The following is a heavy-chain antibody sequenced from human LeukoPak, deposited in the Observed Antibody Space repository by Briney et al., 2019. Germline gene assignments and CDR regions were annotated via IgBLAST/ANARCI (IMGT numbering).Heavy chain of an antibody. D-gene: IGHD3-10*01. Sequence: PGRSLRLSCAASGFTFSSYAMHRVRQAPGKGLEWVAVISYDGSNKYYADSVKGRFTISRDNSKNTLYLQMNSLRAEDTAVYYCARVKLVYDYWGQGTLVTVSS. J-gene: IGHJ4*02. CDR3: ARVKLVYDY. V-gene: IGHV3-30*01. CDR1: GFTFSSYA. CDR2: ISYDGSNK.